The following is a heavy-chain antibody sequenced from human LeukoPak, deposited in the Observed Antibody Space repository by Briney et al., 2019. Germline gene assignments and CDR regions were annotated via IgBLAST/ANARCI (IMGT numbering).Heavy chain of an antibody. Sequence: SETLSLTCAVYGGSFNGYYWSWIRQPPGKGLEWIGEINHSGSTNYNPSLKSRVTISVDTSKNLFSLKLSSVTAADTAVYDCARGDLVVVVAATSFDYWGQGTLVTVSS. V-gene: IGHV4-34*01. CDR3: ARGDLVVVVAATSFDY. J-gene: IGHJ4*02. CDR1: GGSFNGYY. D-gene: IGHD2-15*01. CDR2: INHSGST.